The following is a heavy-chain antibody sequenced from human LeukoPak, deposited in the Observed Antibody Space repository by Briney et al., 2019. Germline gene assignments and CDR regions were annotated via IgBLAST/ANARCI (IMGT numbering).Heavy chain of an antibody. D-gene: IGHD2/OR15-2a*01. Sequence: GGSLRLSCAASGFTFSIYAMNWVRQAPGKGLEWVGHIKSKTDAGTTDYAAPVKGRFTVSRDDSKNTLYLQMNTLKTEDTAVYYCTTAGSRILPSAPFDYWGQGTLVTVSS. V-gene: IGHV3-15*07. J-gene: IGHJ4*02. CDR2: IKSKTDAGTT. CDR3: TTAGSRILPSAPFDY. CDR1: GFTFSIYA.